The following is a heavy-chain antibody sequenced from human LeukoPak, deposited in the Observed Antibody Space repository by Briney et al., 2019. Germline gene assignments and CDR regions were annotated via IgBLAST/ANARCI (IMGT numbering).Heavy chain of an antibody. CDR3: ARDLGYCTNGVCHTRFYY. V-gene: IGHV1-69*13. CDR1: GGTFSSYA. CDR2: IIPIFSTA. D-gene: IGHD2-8*01. Sequence: ASVKVSCKASGGTFSSYAISWVRQAPGQGLEWMGGIIPIFSTANYAQKFQGRVTITADESTSTAYMELSSLRSEDTAVYYCARDLGYCTNGVCHTRFYYWGQGTLVAVSS. J-gene: IGHJ4*02.